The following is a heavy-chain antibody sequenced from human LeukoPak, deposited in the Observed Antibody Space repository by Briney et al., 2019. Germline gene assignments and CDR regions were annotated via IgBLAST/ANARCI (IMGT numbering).Heavy chain of an antibody. V-gene: IGHV4-59*08. D-gene: IGHD3-9*01. CDR3: ARQTFLRYHYYGMDV. CDR1: VGSISSYY. CDR2: IYYSGST. J-gene: IGHJ6*02. Sequence: SETLSLTCTVSVGSISSYYWSWIRQPPGKGLEWIGYIYYSGSTNYNPSLKSRVTISVDTSKNQFSLKLSSVTAADTAVYYCARQTFLRYHYYGMDVWGQGTTVTVSS.